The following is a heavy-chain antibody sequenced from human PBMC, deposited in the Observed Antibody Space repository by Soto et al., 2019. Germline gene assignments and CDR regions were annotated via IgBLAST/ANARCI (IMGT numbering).Heavy chain of an antibody. D-gene: IGHD3-3*01. V-gene: IGHV1-69*12. CDR2: SIPIFGTA. CDR1: GGTFSSYA. CDR3: ARRVVRGTYYDFWSGYAR. J-gene: IGHJ4*02. Sequence: QVQLVQSGAEVKKPGSSVKVSCKASGGTFSSYAISWVRQAPGQGLEWMGGSIPIFGTANYAQKFQGRVTITADESTSTAYMELSSLRSEDTAVYYCARRVVRGTYYDFWSGYARWGQGTLVTVSS.